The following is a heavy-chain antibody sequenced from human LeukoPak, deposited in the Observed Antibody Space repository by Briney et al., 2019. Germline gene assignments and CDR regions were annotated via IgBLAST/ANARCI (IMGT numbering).Heavy chain of an antibody. D-gene: IGHD3-10*01. CDR2: IYWDDDD. Sequence: SGPTLVNPTQTLTLTCTFSGFSLSTDGVGVGWIRQPPGKALEWLALIYWDDDDRYSPSLKSRLTITKGTSKNQVVLTMTDTDPVDTATYYCVHSTGGYWSRSGSPYYFDYWGQGTLVTVSS. CDR1: GFSLSTDGVG. CDR3: VHSTGGYWSRSGSPYYFDY. V-gene: IGHV2-5*02. J-gene: IGHJ4*02.